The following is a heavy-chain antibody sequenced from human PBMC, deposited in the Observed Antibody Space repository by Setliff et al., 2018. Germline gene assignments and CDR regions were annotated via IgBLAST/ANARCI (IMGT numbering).Heavy chain of an antibody. CDR3: ARHEPSGGLFDY. CDR1: GGSISSSSYY. J-gene: IGHJ4*02. CDR2: IYYSGST. V-gene: IGHV4-39*01. D-gene: IGHD1-26*01. Sequence: SETPSLTCTVSGGSISSSSYYWGWIRQPPGKGLEWIGSIYYSGSTYYNPSLKSRVTISVDTSKNQFSLKLSSVTAADTAVYYCARHEPSGGLFDYWGQGTLVTVSS.